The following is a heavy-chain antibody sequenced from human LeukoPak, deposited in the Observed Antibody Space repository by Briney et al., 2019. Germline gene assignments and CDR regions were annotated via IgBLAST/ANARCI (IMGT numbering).Heavy chain of an antibody. V-gene: IGHV3-7*03. CDR2: INQDVSET. CDR1: GLTSARYW. CDR3: VSRDWTDDACFASSVYCFDH. Sequence: PGGSLRLSCAASGLTSARYWPTWVRHAPGEGLEWEANINQDVSETNYVDSVKVRFTISRDNAKSSLYLQMDGPKDEDTAVYHCVSRDWTDDACFASSVYCFDHWGQGSLVTVST. D-gene: IGHD3/OR15-3a*01. J-gene: IGHJ4*02.